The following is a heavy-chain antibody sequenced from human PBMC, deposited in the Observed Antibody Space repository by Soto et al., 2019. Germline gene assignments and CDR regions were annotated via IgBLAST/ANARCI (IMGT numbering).Heavy chain of an antibody. D-gene: IGHD3-3*01. J-gene: IGHJ4*02. CDR3: ARDYDFSSGSYYFDY. CDR2: INPNSGGA. V-gene: IGHV1-2*02. CDR1: GYTFTAYQ. Sequence: GASVKVSCKASGYTFTAYQIHWVRQAPGQGLEWMGWINPNSGGAYYAQKFQARVTMTRDTSISTDYMELSSLTSDDTAVYYCARDYDFSSGSYYFDYWGRGTLVTVSS.